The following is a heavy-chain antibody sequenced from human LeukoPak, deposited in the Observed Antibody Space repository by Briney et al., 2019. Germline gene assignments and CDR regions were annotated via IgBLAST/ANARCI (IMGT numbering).Heavy chain of an antibody. CDR2: IIPIFGTA. Sequence: ASVKVSCKASGYTFTSYAISWVRQAPGQGLEWMGGIIPIFGTANYAQKFQGRVTITADESTSTAYMELSNLRSEDTAVYYCARDLEITGTTGGGYWGQGTLVTVSS. V-gene: IGHV1-69*13. D-gene: IGHD1-20*01. CDR1: GYTFTSYA. CDR3: ARDLEITGTTGGGY. J-gene: IGHJ4*02.